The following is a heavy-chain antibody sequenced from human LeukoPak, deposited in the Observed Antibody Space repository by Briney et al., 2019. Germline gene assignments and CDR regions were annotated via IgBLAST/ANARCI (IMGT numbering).Heavy chain of an antibody. D-gene: IGHD6-19*01. J-gene: IGHJ4*02. CDR3: ARDPSSGWWGYFFDY. CDR2: ISSSSGYI. CDR1: GFTFSSYS. Sequence: GGSLRLSCAASGFTFSSYSMNWVRQAPGKGLEWVSSISSSSGYIYYADSVKGRFTISRDNAKNSLYLQMNSLRAEDTAVYYCARDPSSGWWGYFFDYWGRGTLVTVSS. V-gene: IGHV3-21*01.